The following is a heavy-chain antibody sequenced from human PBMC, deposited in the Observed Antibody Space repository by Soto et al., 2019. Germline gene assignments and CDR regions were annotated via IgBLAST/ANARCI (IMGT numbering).Heavy chain of an antibody. J-gene: IGHJ6*04. CDR1: GFTFTSSA. CDR2: IVAGSGNT. D-gene: IGHD2-15*01. CDR3: ARHSSPAADILMDV. Sequence: SVKVSCKASGFTFTSSAVQWVRQARGQRLEWIGWIVAGSGNTNYAQKFQERVTITRDMSTSTAYMELSSLRSEDTAVYYCARHSSPAADILMDVWGKGTTVTVSS. V-gene: IGHV1-58*01.